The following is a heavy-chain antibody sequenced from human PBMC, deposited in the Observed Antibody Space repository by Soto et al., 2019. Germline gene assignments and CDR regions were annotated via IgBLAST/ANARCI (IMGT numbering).Heavy chain of an antibody. J-gene: IGHJ3*02. CDR2: IYYSGST. CDR1: GGSISSGGYY. CDR3: ARDVAGYYDILTGYYKRSHAFDI. Sequence: PSETLSLTCTVSGGSISSGGYYWSWIRQHPGKGLEWIGYIYYSGSTYYNPSLKSRVTISVDTSKNQFSLKLSSVTAADTAVYYCARDVAGYYDILTGYYKRSHAFDIWGRGTMVTVSS. V-gene: IGHV4-31*03. D-gene: IGHD3-9*01.